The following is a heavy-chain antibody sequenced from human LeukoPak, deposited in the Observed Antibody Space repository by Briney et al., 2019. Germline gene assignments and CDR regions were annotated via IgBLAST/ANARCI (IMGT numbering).Heavy chain of an antibody. J-gene: IGHJ6*02. D-gene: IGHD4-17*01. CDR2: ISSSSSYI. CDR1: GFTFSSYS. V-gene: IGHV3-21*01. CDR3: ARGDTVTTVVVVALGDYYYYGMDV. Sequence: GGSLRLSCAASGFTFSSYSMNWARQAPGKGLEWVSSISSSSSYIYYADSVKGRFTISRDNAKNSLYLQMNSLRAEDTAVYYCARGDTVTTVVVVALGDYYYYGMDVWGQGTTVTVSS.